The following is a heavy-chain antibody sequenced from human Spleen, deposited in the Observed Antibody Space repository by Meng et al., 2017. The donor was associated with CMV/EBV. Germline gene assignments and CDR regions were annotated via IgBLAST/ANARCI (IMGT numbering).Heavy chain of an antibody. Sequence: GESLKISCAASGFTFSTYDMHWVRQATGKGLEWVSAIGTAGDTYYPGSVKGRFTISRENAKNSLYLQMNSLRAGDTAVYYCARAKTRYCSSTSCYSPPFDHWGQGTLVTVSS. J-gene: IGHJ4*02. CDR2: IGTAGDT. V-gene: IGHV3-13*01. CDR1: GFTFSTYD. D-gene: IGHD2-2*01. CDR3: ARAKTRYCSSTSCYSPPFDH.